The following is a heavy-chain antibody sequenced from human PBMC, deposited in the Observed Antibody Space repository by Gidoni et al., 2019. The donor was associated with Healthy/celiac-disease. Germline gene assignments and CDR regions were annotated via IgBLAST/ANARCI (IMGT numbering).Heavy chain of an antibody. CDR2: ISSDGSST. CDR3: ARGYSSSSEIDY. J-gene: IGHJ4*02. D-gene: IGHD6-6*01. CDR1: GFTFSSYW. V-gene: IGHV3-74*01. Sequence: ELQLVESVGGLVQPGGSLRLSCAASGFTFSSYWMHWVRQAPGKGLVWVSRISSDGSSTSYADSVKGRFTISRDNAKNTLYLQMNSLRAEDTAVYYCARGYSSSSEIDYWGQGTLVTVSS.